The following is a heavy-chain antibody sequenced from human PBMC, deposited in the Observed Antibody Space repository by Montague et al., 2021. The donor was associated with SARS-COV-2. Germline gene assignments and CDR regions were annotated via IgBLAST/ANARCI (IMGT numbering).Heavy chain of an antibody. V-gene: IGHV4-59*01. CDR1: GGSINPYY. CDR2: IENSGRT. Sequence: SETLSLTCTVSGGSINPYYWSWVRQPPGKGLEWIAYIENSGRTECKPSLQSRVAVSIDTSKSHFSLRLSSLTAADTAVYFCARGVYGAYFDYWGQGMLVTVSS. CDR3: ARGVYGAYFDY. J-gene: IGHJ4*02. D-gene: IGHD2-21*01.